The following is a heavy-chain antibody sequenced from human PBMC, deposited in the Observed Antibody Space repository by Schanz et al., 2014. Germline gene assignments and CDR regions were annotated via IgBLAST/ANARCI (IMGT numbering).Heavy chain of an antibody. D-gene: IGHD3-22*01. CDR3: ARDDRAYYYGMDV. V-gene: IGHV1-3*01. J-gene: IGHJ6*02. Sequence: QVQLVQSGAEVKKPGASVKVSCKASGYTFTSYSIHWVRQAPGQGLEWMGWINVGNGNMKYSQKFQGRVTITRDKSISTVYMELSRVTYEDTAVYYCARDDRAYYYGMDVWGQGTTVTVSS. CDR2: INVGNGNM. CDR1: GYTFTSYS.